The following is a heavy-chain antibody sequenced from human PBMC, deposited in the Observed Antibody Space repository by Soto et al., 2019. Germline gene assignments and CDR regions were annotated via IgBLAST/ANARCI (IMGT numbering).Heavy chain of an antibody. CDR1: GFTFSSYW. J-gene: IGHJ6*02. Sequence: GGSLRLSCAASGFTFSSYWMHWVRQAPGKGLVWVSRINSDGSSTSYADSVKGRFTISRDNAKNTLYLQVNSLRAEDTAVYYCTRYPRSSIFGVGGYYGMDVWGQGTTVTVSS. CDR2: INSDGSST. D-gene: IGHD3-3*01. CDR3: TRYPRSSIFGVGGYYGMDV. V-gene: IGHV3-74*01.